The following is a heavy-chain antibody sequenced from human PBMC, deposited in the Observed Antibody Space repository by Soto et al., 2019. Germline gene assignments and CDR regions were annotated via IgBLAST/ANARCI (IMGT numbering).Heavy chain of an antibody. J-gene: IGHJ6*02. Sequence: QVQLQQWGAGLLKPSETLSLTCAVSGGSLSDYYWPWIRQSPGKGLEWIGEIHPSGSTYYNPSHRSRVPMSVDTSNYQFSLKLTSRTAADTAIYYCARGSDEYKLGTVWGRGTTVTVSS. CDR1: GGSLSDYY. CDR3: ARGSDEYKLGTV. CDR2: IHPSGST. D-gene: IGHD1-1*01. V-gene: IGHV4-34*01.